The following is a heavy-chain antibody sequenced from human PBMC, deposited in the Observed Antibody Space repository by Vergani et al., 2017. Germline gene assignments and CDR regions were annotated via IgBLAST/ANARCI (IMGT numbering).Heavy chain of an antibody. CDR1: GGTFSSYA. J-gene: IGHJ5*02. Sequence: QVQLVQSGAEVKKPGSSVKVSCKASGGTFSSYAISWVRQAPGQGLEWMGGIIPIFGTAHDAQKFQGRVTITADKSTSTAYMELSSLRSEDTAVYYCARAKVYYDILTGYYKGEYNGFDPWGQGTLVTVSS. CDR3: ARAKVYYDILTGYYKGEYNGFDP. V-gene: IGHV1-69*06. CDR2: IIPIFGTA. D-gene: IGHD3-9*01.